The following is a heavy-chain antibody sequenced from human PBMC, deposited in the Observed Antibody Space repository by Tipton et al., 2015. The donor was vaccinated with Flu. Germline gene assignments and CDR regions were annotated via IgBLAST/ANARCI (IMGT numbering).Heavy chain of an antibody. Sequence: TLSLTCTVSGYSISSNYYWGWIRQAPGTGLEWIGSIYHSGSAYYSPSLKSRVTISLDTSKNQFSLKLSSVTAADPAVYYCASKVANWGVWEPLDYWGQGTLVTVSS. CDR3: ASKVANWGVWEPLDY. CDR1: GYSISSNYY. D-gene: IGHD7-27*01. J-gene: IGHJ4*02. CDR2: IYHSGSA. V-gene: IGHV4-38-2*02.